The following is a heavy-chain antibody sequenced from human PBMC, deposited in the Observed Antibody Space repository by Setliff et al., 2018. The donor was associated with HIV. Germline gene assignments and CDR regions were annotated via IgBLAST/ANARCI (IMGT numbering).Heavy chain of an antibody. CDR1: GFNFKSGW. J-gene: IGHJ4*02. CDR3: STGPSRVSDGIADF. Sequence: AGGSLRLSCVVSGFNFKSGWMTWVRQAPGKGLEWVGRIKSNSDGGTSDYAAAVKDRFSFSRDDSKSILYLQMNSLEIEDTAVYFCSTGPSRVSDGIADFWGPGTLVTVSS. CDR2: IKSNSDGGTS. V-gene: IGHV3-15*01.